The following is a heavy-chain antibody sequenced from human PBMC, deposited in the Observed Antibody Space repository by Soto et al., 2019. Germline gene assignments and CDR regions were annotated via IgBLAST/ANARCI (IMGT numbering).Heavy chain of an antibody. D-gene: IGHD3-3*01. J-gene: IGHJ4*02. CDR2: IYYSGST. CDR3: ARGNDFWSGYYRPSFEY. CDR1: GGSISSYY. V-gene: IGHV4-59*01. Sequence: PSETLSLTCTVSGGSISSYYWSWIRQPPGKGLEWIGYIYYSGSTNYNPSLKSRVTISVDTSKNQFSLKLRSVTAADTAVYYCARGNDFWSGYYRPSFEYWGQGALVTVSS.